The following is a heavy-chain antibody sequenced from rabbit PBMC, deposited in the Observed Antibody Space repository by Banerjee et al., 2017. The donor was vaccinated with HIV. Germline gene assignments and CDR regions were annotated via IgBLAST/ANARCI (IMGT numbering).Heavy chain of an antibody. CDR1: GFSFSSSQY. D-gene: IGHD4-1*01. J-gene: IGHJ4*01. CDR2: INSGNGNT. Sequence: QSLEESGGDLVKPGASLTLTCTASGFSFSSSQYMYWVRQAPGKGLEWIGYINSGNGNTYYASWAKGRFTISKSTSLNTVTLQMTSLTGADTATYFCARTSNGWVDFLGLWGQGTLVTVS. V-gene: IGHV1S40*01. CDR3: ARTSNGWVDFLGL.